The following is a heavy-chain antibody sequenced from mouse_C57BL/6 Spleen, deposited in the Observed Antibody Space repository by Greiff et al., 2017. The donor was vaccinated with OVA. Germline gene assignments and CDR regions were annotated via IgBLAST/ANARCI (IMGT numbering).Heavy chain of an antibody. CDR1: GYTFTSYW. Sequence: QVQLKQPGAELVRPGSSVKLSCKASGYTFTSYWMDWVKQRPGQGLEWIGNIYPSDSETHYNQKFKDKATLTVDKSSSTAYMQLSSLTSEDSAVYYCAREAGTRGYWGQGTTLTGSS. V-gene: IGHV1-61*01. CDR3: AREAGTRGY. D-gene: IGHD4-1*01. CDR2: IYPSDSET. J-gene: IGHJ2*01.